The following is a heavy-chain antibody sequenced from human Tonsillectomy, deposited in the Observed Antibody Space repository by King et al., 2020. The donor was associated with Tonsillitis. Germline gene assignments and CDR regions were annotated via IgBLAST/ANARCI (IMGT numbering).Heavy chain of an antibody. Sequence: QLQESGPRMVKPSETLSLTCTVSGGSITTSSYYWGWIRQPPGKWLEWIGSIYYSGSTYVNPSLRSRVTISVDTSKNPFSLTLSSVTAADTAVYYCARHSGYYDSSGYSYDHWGQGTLVTVSS. J-gene: IGHJ4*02. CDR1: GGSITTSSYY. CDR3: ARHSGYYDSSGYSYDH. D-gene: IGHD3-22*01. CDR2: IYYSGST. V-gene: IGHV4-39*01.